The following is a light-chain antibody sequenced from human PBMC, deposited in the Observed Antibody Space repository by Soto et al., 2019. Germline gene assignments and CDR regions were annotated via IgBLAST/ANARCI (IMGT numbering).Light chain of an antibody. J-gene: IGKJ1*01. Sequence: EIVMTQSPATLSVSPGERATLSCRASQSVSSNLAWYQQKPGQAPRLLIYGVSTRATGIPARFSGSGSWTAFTLTISSLQSEDFAVYYCQQYSIWPQTFGQGTKVEIK. CDR3: QQYSIWPQT. CDR2: GVS. CDR1: QSVSSN. V-gene: IGKV3-15*01.